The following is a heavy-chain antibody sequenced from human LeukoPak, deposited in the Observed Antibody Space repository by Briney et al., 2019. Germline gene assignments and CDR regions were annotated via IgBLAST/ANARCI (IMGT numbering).Heavy chain of an antibody. CDR3: ARSPAYCSGSTCYGHNWFDP. D-gene: IGHD2-15*01. V-gene: IGHV1-2*02. CDR2: IKPNSGDT. J-gene: IGHJ5*02. CDR1: GFTLTDY. Sequence: ASVKVSCKASGFTLTDYIHWVRQDPRQGLQWMGWIKPNSGDTDYAQKFQGRVTMTRDTSISTVYMELSSLRSDDTAVYYCARSPAYCSGSTCYGHNWFDPWGQGTLVTVSS.